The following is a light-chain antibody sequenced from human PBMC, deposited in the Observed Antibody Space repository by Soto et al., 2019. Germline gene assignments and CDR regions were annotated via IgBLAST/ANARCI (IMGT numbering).Light chain of an antibody. CDR1: SSDVGTYNL. V-gene: IGLV2-23*01. CDR3: CGDAGNSRYV. J-gene: IGLJ1*01. Sequence: QSLLTHPASLSGSPGQSITISCTGTSSDVGTYNLVSWYQQRPGKAPKLIISEGTRRPSGVFDRFSGSKSGNPASLSTSGLRPDDEAAYYYCGDAGNSRYVFGTRTKVTVL. CDR2: EGT.